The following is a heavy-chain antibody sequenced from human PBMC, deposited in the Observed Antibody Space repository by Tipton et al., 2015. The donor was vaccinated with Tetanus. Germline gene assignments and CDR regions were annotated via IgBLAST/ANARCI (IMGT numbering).Heavy chain of an antibody. V-gene: IGHV4-61*01. CDR1: GGSVSSGSYY. CDR2: FFYSGST. J-gene: IGHJ5*02. D-gene: IGHD3-9*01. CDR3: ARARSASTGLEKGFDT. Sequence: TLSLTCTVSGGSVSSGSYYWSWIRQPPGKGLEWIGYFFYSGSTNYNPSLKSRVSMAVGTSKNQFSLQLRSVTAADTAVYYCARARSASTGLEKGFDTWGQGTLVTVSS.